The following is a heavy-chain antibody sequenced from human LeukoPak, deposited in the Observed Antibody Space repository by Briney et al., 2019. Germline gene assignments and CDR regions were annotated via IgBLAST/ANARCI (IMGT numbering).Heavy chain of an antibody. CDR1: GGSVSSGNYY. J-gene: IGHJ4*02. D-gene: IGHD6-19*01. Sequence: PSETLSLTCTVSGGSVSSGNYYWSWIRQPPGKGLEWIAYIYYSGSTNYNPSLKNRVTISVYTSKNQFSLKLSSVTAADTAVYYCARSLITVAGTTAGFDFWGQGTLVTVSS. CDR3: ARSLITVAGTTAGFDF. V-gene: IGHV4-61*01. CDR2: IYYSGST.